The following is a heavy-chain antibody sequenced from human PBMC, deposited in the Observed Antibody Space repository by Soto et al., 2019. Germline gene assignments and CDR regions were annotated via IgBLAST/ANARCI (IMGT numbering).Heavy chain of an antibody. D-gene: IGHD3-22*01. CDR1: GFTFSSYS. V-gene: IGHV3-30-3*01. CDR2: ISYDGSNK. CDR3: ARDPPTYYYDSSGYDY. J-gene: IGHJ4*02. Sequence: PGGSLRLSCAASGFTFSSYSMHWVRQAPGKGLEWVAVISYDGSNKYYADSVKGRFTISRDNSKNTLYLQMNSLRAEDTAVYYCARDPPTYYYDSSGYDYWGQGTLVTVSS.